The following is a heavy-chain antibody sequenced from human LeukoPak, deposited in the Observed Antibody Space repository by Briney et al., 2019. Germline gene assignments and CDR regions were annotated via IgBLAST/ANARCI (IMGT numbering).Heavy chain of an antibody. J-gene: IGHJ4*02. CDR3: AKRVMGAPYYFDY. CDR2: ISVSGGST. Sequence: GGSLRLSCAASGFTFSSYAMSWVRQAPGKGLEWVSAISVSGGSTYYADSVKGRFTISRDNSKNTLYLQMNSLRAEDTAVYYCAKRVMGAPYYFDYWGQGTLVTVSS. CDR1: GFTFSSYA. D-gene: IGHD1-26*01. V-gene: IGHV3-23*01.